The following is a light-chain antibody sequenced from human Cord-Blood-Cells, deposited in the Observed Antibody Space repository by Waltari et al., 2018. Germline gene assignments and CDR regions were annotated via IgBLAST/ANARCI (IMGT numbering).Light chain of an antibody. CDR2: DVS. CDR3: SSYTSSSNLV. V-gene: IGLV2-14*01. CDR1: SSDVGCYNY. J-gene: IGLJ3*02. Sequence: QSALTQPASVSESPRPSTTISCTRTSSDVGCYNYLSWYQKHPGKAPKLLIYDVSKRPSGVSNRLSGSKSGKTASLTISGLQAEDEADYYCSSYTSSSNLVFGGGTKLTVL.